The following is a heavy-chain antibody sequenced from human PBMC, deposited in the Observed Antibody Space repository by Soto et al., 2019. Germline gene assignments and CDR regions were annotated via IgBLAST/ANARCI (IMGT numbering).Heavy chain of an antibody. CDR1: GGSISSYY. Sequence: SETLSLTCTVSGGSISSYYWSWIRQPPGKGLEWIGYIYYSGSTNYNPSLKSRVTISVDTSKNQFSLKLSSVTAADTAVYYCARDLTVGGVIKGFDPWGQGTLVTVS. J-gene: IGHJ5*02. D-gene: IGHD3-10*01. CDR2: IYYSGST. V-gene: IGHV4-59*01. CDR3: ARDLTVGGVIKGFDP.